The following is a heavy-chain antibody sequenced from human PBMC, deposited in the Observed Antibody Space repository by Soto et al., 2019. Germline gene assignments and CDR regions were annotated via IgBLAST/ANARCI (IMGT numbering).Heavy chain of an antibody. V-gene: IGHV3-21*01. CDR3: ARSQIVALGTGPFYN. J-gene: IGHJ4*02. CDR1: GFTFSSYT. Sequence: EVQVVESGGGLVKPGGSLRLSCAASGFTFSSYTMNWVRQAPGKGLEWVSSIKNANNDRYYADSVKGRFTISRDNAQNSLYIQMNSLSAEDTAIYYCARSQIVALGTGPFYNWGQGTLVTVSS. CDR2: IKNANNDR. D-gene: IGHD6-6*01.